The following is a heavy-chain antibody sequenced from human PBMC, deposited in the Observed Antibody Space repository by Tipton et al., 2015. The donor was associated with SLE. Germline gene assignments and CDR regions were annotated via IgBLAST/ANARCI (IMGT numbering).Heavy chain of an antibody. D-gene: IGHD3-3*01. CDR1: GDSVSSNTAA. Sequence: GLVKPSQTLSLTCAISGDSVSSNTAAWDWIRQSPSRGLEWLGRTNYRSKWYTNYALSVKSRITINPDTSKNQFSLQLNSVTPEDTAVYYCARVLWSSDAFDIWGQGTMVTVSS. CDR2: TNYRSKWYT. CDR3: ARVLWSSDAFDI. J-gene: IGHJ3*02. V-gene: IGHV6-1*01.